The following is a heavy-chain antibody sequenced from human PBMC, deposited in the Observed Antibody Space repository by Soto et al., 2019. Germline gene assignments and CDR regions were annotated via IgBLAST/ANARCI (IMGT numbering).Heavy chain of an antibody. CDR3: ARAPYDFPNYYMDV. CDR2: IIPILGIA. J-gene: IGHJ6*03. V-gene: IGHV1-69*02. D-gene: IGHD3-3*01. Sequence: QVQLVQSGAEVKKPGSSVKVSCKASGGTFSSYTISWVRQAPRQGLEWMGRIIPILGIANYAQKFQGRVTITADKSTSTAYMELSSLRSEDTAVYYCARAPYDFPNYYMDVWGKGTTVTVSS. CDR1: GGTFSSYT.